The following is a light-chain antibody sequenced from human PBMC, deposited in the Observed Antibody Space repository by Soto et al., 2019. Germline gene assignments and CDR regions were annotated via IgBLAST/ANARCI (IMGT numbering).Light chain of an antibody. V-gene: IGKV2-28*01. CDR3: MQALQTSWT. J-gene: IGKJ1*01. Sequence: DLVMTQSPLSLPVTPGEPASISCRSSQSILHSNGYNYLDWYLQKPGQSPQLLIYLGSNRASGVPDRFSGSGSGTDFTLKISRVEAEDVGVYYCMQALQTSWTFGQGTKVEIK. CDR1: QSILHSNGYNY. CDR2: LGS.